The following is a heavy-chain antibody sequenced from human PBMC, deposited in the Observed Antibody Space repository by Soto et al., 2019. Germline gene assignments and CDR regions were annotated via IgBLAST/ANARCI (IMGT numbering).Heavy chain of an antibody. CDR1: GGTFSSYA. CDR3: ARGYGGHIYFDY. J-gene: IGHJ4*02. Sequence: ASVKVSCKASGGTFSSYAISWVRQATGQGLEWMGWMNPNSGNTGYAQKFQGRVTMTRNTSISTAYMELSSLRSEDTAVYYCARGYGGHIYFDYWGQGTLVTVSS. V-gene: IGHV1-8*02. CDR2: MNPNSGNT. D-gene: IGHD4-17*01.